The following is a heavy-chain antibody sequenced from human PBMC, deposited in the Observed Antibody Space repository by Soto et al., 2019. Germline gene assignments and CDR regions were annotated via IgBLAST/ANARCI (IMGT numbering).Heavy chain of an antibody. CDR3: ARHTVKDIIYYYYYGMDV. D-gene: IGHD2-15*01. Sequence: PGESLKISCKGSGYSFTSYWIGWVRQMPGKGLEWMGIIYPGDSDTRYSPSFQGQVTISADKSISTAYLQWSSLKASDTAMYYCARHTVKDIIYYYYYGMDVWGQGTTVTVSS. V-gene: IGHV5-51*01. CDR2: IYPGDSDT. J-gene: IGHJ6*02. CDR1: GYSFTSYW.